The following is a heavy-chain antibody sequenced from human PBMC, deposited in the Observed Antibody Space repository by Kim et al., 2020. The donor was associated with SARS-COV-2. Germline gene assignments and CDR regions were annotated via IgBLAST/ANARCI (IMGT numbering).Heavy chain of an antibody. D-gene: IGHD3-22*01. J-gene: IGHJ4*02. CDR3: ARLFTEYYDSSGYYYYGGFFDC. Sequence: SETLSLTCTVSGGSISSGDYYWSWIRQPPGKGLEWIGYIYYSGSTYYNPSLKSRVTISVDTSKNQFSLKLSSVTAADTAVYYCARLFTEYYDSSGYYYYGGFFDCWGQGTLVTVSS. CDR2: IYYSGST. V-gene: IGHV4-30-4*01. CDR1: GGSISSGDYY.